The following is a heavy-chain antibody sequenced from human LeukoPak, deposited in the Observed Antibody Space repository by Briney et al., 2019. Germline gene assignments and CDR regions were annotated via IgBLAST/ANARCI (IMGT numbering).Heavy chain of an antibody. Sequence: GGSLRLSCAASRFTFSTYWMNWVRQAPGKGLEWVASIKQDGSKKYYVDSVKGRFTISRDNARNSLYLQMNSLRAEDTAEYFCAREDFWSGFFDYWGRGILVTVSS. J-gene: IGHJ4*02. CDR2: IKQDGSKK. V-gene: IGHV3-7*01. CDR3: AREDFWSGFFDY. D-gene: IGHD3-3*01. CDR1: RFTFSTYW.